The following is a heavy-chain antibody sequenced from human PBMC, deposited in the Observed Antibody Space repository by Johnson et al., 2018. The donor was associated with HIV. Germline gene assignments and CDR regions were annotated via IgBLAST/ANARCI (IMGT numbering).Heavy chain of an antibody. D-gene: IGHD4-17*01. CDR3: AKGWVGGDYVSDAFDI. CDR2: IWYDGSTK. Sequence: VQLVESGGGVVQPGRSLRLSCAASGFTFSSYGMHWVRQAQGKGLEWVAAIWYDGSTKYYTDSVKGRFTISRDNSKNTLYLQMNSLRAEDSAIYYCAKGWVGGDYVSDAFDIWGQGTMVTVSS. J-gene: IGHJ3*02. CDR1: GFTFSSYG. V-gene: IGHV3-33*06.